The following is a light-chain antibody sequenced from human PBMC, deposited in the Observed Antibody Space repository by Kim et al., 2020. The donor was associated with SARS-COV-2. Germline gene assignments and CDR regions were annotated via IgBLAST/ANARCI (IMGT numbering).Light chain of an antibody. CDR2: QDS. Sequence: VSPEQTASITCSGERLGDKYACWYQQKPGQSPVLVIYQDSKRPSGIPERFSGSNSGNTATLTISGTQAMDEADYYCQAWDSSTAVFGTGTKVTVL. CDR3: QAWDSSTAV. CDR1: RLGDKY. V-gene: IGLV3-1*01. J-gene: IGLJ1*01.